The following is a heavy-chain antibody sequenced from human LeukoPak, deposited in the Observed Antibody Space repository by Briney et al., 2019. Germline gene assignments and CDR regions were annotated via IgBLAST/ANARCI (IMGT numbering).Heavy chain of an antibody. D-gene: IGHD2-2*01. Sequence: GGSLRLSCAVSGFSFSSAYMNWVRQPPGKGLEWIGRIKSKADGETTDYAAPVQGRFTISRDDSQNTLYLQMNSLNDEDSAVYYCSTVPSAREDYWGQGTLVIVS. CDR3: STVPSAREDY. V-gene: IGHV3-15*07. J-gene: IGHJ4*02. CDR2: IKSKADGETT. CDR1: GFSFSSAY.